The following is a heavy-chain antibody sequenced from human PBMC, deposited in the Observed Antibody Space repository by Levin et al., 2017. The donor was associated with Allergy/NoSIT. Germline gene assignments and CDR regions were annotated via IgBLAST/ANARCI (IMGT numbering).Heavy chain of an antibody. CDR1: GGSISGGGYH. D-gene: IGHD2-2*03. Sequence: SETLSLTCTVSGGSISGGGYHWTWIRQHPEKGLEWIGYIYYSGSTFYNPSLKSRLMISVDTSKNQFSLNVSSVTAADTAVYYCAREDGSTFDFWGPGALVTVAS. CDR2: IYYSGST. V-gene: IGHV4-31*03. CDR3: AREDGSTFDF. J-gene: IGHJ4*02.